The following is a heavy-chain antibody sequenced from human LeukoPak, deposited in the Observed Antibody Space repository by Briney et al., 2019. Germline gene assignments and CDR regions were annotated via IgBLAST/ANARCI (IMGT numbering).Heavy chain of an antibody. Sequence: GGSLRLSCVASGLTFSRFEMNWVRQAPGKGLEWISHISTGTYIAYTDSVKGRFTISRDNAKNSMYLQMNSLRAEDTAIYYCTREQDREATATVVGDSWGQGTLVTVSS. D-gene: IGHD4-23*01. J-gene: IGHJ4*02. CDR2: ISTGTYI. V-gene: IGHV3-48*03. CDR3: TREQDREATATVVGDS. CDR1: GLTFSRFE.